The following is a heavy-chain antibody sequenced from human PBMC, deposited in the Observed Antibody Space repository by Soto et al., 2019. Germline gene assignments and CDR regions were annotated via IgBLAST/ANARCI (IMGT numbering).Heavy chain of an antibody. Sequence: QITLKESGPTLVKPTQTLTLTCTFSGFSLSTSGVGVGWIRQPPGKALEWLALIYWNDDKRYSPSLKSRLTITKDTSKNQVVLTMTNMDPVDTATYYCAHREQNYYYYDSSGYYFGWFDPWGQGTLVTVSS. D-gene: IGHD3-22*01. CDR3: AHREQNYYYYDSSGYYFGWFDP. CDR1: GFSLSTSGVG. J-gene: IGHJ5*02. CDR2: IYWNDDK. V-gene: IGHV2-5*01.